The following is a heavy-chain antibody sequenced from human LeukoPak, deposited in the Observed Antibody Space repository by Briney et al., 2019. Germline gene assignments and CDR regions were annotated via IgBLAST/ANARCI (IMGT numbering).Heavy chain of an antibody. CDR1: GGSISSFC. J-gene: IGHJ4*02. V-gene: IGHV4-4*07. CDR2: IYTSGTT. CDR3: ARQVGRGSWSLDY. D-gene: IGHD6-13*01. Sequence: PSETLSLTCTVSGGSISSFCWNCIRQPAGKGLECIGRIYTSGTTNYNPSLRSRVTMSVDTSKNQFSLKLSSVTAADTAVYYCARQVGRGSWSLDYWGQGTLVTVSS.